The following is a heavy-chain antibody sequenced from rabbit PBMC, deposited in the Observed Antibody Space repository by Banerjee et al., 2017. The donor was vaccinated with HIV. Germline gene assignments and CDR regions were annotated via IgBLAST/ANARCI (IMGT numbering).Heavy chain of an antibody. D-gene: IGHD4-1*01. Sequence: QQQLAESGGGLVKPEGSLTLTCTASGFSFSNKAVMCWVRQAPGKGLEWIACINAVTGKAVYATWAKGRFTFSKTSSTTVTLQMTSLTAADTATYFCARETSSGWGVVSYYFNLWGPGTLVTVS. CDR1: GFSFSNKAV. V-gene: IGHV1S45*01. CDR3: ARETSSGWGVVSYYFNL. CDR2: INAVTGKA. J-gene: IGHJ4*01.